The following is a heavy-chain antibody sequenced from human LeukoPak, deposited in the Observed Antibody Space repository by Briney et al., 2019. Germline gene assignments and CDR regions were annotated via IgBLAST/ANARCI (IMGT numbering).Heavy chain of an antibody. J-gene: IGHJ4*02. D-gene: IGHD3-10*01. CDR1: GFTVSSNY. V-gene: IGHV3-53*05. CDR2: IYSGGST. CDR3: AKDLNGGVDY. Sequence: GGSLRLSCAASGFTVSSNYMSWVRQAPGKGLEWVSIIYSGGSTFYADSVKGRFTISRDNSKNTLYLQMNSPRAEDTAVYYCAKDLNGGVDYWGQGTLVTVSS.